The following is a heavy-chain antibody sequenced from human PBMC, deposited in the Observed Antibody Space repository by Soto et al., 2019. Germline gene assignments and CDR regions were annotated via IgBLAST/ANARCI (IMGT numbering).Heavy chain of an antibody. CDR1: GGSISSSNW. Sequence: PSETLSLTCAVSGGSISSSNWWSWVRQPPGKGLEWIGEIYHSGSTNYNPSLKSRVTISVDKSKNQFSLKLSSVTAADTAVYYCARDLGGGEYCSSTSCYYFDYWGQGTLVTVSS. J-gene: IGHJ4*02. CDR3: ARDLGGGEYCSSTSCYYFDY. V-gene: IGHV4-4*02. D-gene: IGHD2-2*01. CDR2: IYHSGST.